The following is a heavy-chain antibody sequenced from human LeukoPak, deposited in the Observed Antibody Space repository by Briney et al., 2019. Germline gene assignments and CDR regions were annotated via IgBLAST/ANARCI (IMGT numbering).Heavy chain of an antibody. J-gene: IGHJ4*02. CDR2: ISWNSGSI. Sequence: GRSLRLSCAASGFTFDDYAMPWVRQAPGKGLEWVSGISWNSGSIGYADSVKGRFTISRDNAKNSLYLQMNSLRAEDTAVYYCARAAYGSGSYYFDYWGQGTLVTVSS. CDR1: GFTFDDYA. D-gene: IGHD3-10*01. CDR3: ARAAYGSGSYYFDY. V-gene: IGHV3-9*01.